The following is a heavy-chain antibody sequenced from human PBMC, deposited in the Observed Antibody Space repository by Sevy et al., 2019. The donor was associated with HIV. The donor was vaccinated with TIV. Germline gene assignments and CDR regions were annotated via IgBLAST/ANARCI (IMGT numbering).Heavy chain of an antibody. Sequence: SETLSLTCTVSGGSISSYYWSWIRQPPGKGLEWIGYIYYSGSTNYNPSLKSRVTISVDTSKNQFSLKLSSVTAADTXXXXXXXXXXXXXXXPYYFDYWGQGTLVTVSS. CDR2: IYYSGST. V-gene: IGHV4-59*01. J-gene: IGHJ4*02. CDR3: XXXXXXXXXXPYYFDY. CDR1: GGSISSYY.